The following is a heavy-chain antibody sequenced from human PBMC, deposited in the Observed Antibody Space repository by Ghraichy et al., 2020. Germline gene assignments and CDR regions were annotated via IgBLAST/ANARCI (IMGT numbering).Heavy chain of an antibody. J-gene: IGHJ6*03. V-gene: IGHV3-15*01. CDR1: GFTSNDAA. Sequence: GESLNISCAASGFTSNDAAMTWVRLVPEKGLEWVGRLKSNADGGSAEYGTPVKGRFTISRDESSNSLYLQMDSLKTDDTGVYYCTTRLKSVGAKIYYFYYMDVWGKGTTVTVSS. CDR2: LKSNADGGSA. D-gene: IGHD4-23*01. CDR3: TTRLKSVGAKIYYFYYMDV.